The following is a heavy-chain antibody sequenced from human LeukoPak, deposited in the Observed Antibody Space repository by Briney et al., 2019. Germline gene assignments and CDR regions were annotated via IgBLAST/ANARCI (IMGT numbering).Heavy chain of an antibody. J-gene: IGHJ3*01. D-gene: IGHD2-2*01. CDR1: GFTFSSYA. Sequence: GGSLRLSCAASGFTFSSYAMHWVRQAPGKGLEWVAVISYDGSNKYYADSVKGRFTISRDNSKNTLYLQMNSLRAEDTAMYFCARRMPGDAFDVWGQGTMVTVSS. CDR2: ISYDGSNK. V-gene: IGHV3-30*04. CDR3: ARRMPGDAFDV.